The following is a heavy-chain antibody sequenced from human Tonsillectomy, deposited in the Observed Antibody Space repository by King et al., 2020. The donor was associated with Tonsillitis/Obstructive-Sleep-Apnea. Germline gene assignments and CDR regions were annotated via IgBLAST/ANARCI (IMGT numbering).Heavy chain of an antibody. CDR3: ARLVDTAMDSDFYYGMDV. J-gene: IGHJ6*02. CDR2: IDPSDSYV. CDR1: GYSFSNYW. D-gene: IGHD5-18*01. V-gene: IGHV5-10-1*03. Sequence: VQLVESGAEVKKPGESLRISCQGSGYSFSNYWITWVRQMPGKGLEWMGRIDPSDSYVNYNPSFRGHVSISVDKSINTAYLQWSSLKASDTAIYYCARLVDTAMDSDFYYGMDVWGQGTTVTVSS.